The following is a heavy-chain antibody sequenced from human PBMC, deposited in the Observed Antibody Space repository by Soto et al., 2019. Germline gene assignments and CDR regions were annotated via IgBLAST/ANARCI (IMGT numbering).Heavy chain of an antibody. V-gene: IGHV1-8*02. Sequence: PSVKVSCKASGYTFTTYDVSWVRQASGQGLERMGWMNPSNGNTGYAQKFQGRVTMTRNTSISTVYMELSGLRPDDTAVYYCARRKERSGPHYFDYWGQGTRVTVSS. CDR1: GYTFTTYD. CDR2: MNPSNGNT. CDR3: ARRKERSGPHYFDY. D-gene: IGHD6-25*01. J-gene: IGHJ4*02.